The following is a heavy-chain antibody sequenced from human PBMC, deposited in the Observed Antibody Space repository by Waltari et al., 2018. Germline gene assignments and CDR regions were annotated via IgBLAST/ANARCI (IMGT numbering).Heavy chain of an antibody. CDR3: ARDRGRGLYLDS. Sequence: QLQLQQSGPGLVTPSESMSLTCAVSGDSLRSSYWWSWVRPPPGKGLEWIGQIHRSGRTHYNPSLESRVTMSIDTSNNQFSLKVPSATAADTAVYYCARDRGRGLYLDSWGQGTLVTVSP. CDR1: GDSLRSSYW. D-gene: IGHD2-15*01. J-gene: IGHJ4*02. V-gene: IGHV4-4*02. CDR2: IHRSGRT.